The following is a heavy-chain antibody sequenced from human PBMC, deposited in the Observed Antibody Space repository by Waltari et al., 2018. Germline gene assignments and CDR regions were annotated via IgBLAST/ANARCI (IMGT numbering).Heavy chain of an antibody. V-gene: IGHV3-53*01. Sequence: EVQLVESGGGLIQPGGSLRLSCAASGFAVSANYMSWVRQAPGKGLEWVSVIYTGGSTYYEDSVKGRFSISRDISKNTLYLQMSSLRAEDMAVYYCARDFIGSYYFRDWGQGALVTVSS. CDR2: IYTGGST. CDR1: GFAVSANY. D-gene: IGHD1-26*01. CDR3: ARDFIGSYYFRD. J-gene: IGHJ4*02.